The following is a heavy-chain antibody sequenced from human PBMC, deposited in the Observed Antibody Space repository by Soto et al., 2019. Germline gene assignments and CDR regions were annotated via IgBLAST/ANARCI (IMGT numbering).Heavy chain of an antibody. V-gene: IGHV1-2*02. CDR3: ARALFGRGCTNGVCYSAGY. CDR1: GYTFTGYY. J-gene: IGHJ4*02. CDR2: INPNSGGT. Sequence: ASVKVSCKASGYTFTGYYMHWVRQAPGQGLEWMGWINPNSGGTNYAQKFQGRVTMTRDTSISTAYMELSRLRSDDTAVYYCARALFGRGCTNGVCYSAGYWGQGTLVTVSS. D-gene: IGHD2-8*01.